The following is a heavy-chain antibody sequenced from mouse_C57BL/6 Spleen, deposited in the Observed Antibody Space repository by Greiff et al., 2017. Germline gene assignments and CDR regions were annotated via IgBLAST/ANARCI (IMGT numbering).Heavy chain of an antibody. Sequence: VQLQQSGPVLVKPGASVKMSCKASGYTFTDYYMNWVKQSHGKSLEWIGVLNPYNGGTSYKQTFQGKATLTVDKSSCTAYMKLNSLTSEDSAVYYCARGATVGYYYAMDDWGQGTSVTVSS. D-gene: IGHD1-1*01. V-gene: IGHV1-19*01. CDR1: GYTFTDYY. J-gene: IGHJ4*01. CDR3: ARGATVGYYYAMDD. CDR2: LNPYNGGT.